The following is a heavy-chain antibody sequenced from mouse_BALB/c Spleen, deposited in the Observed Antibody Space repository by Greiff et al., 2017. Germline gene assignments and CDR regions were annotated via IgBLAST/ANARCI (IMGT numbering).Heavy chain of an antibody. J-gene: IGHJ4*01. V-gene: IGHV2-9*02. CDR1: GFSLTSYG. Sequence: QVQLQQSGPGLVAPSQSLSITCTVSGFSLTSYGVHWVRQPPGKGLEWLGVIWAGGSTNYNAALMSRLSISKDNSKSQVFLKMNSLQTDDTAMYYCAREGNYDIDYWGQGTSVTVSS. CDR2: IWAGGST. CDR3: AREGNYDIDY.